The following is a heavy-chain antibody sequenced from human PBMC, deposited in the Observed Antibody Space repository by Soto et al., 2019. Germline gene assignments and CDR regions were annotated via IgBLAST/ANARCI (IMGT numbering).Heavy chain of an antibody. CDR1: GYTFTNYG. CDR3: ARDLDASGSYYTDY. V-gene: IGHV1-18*01. CDR2: IRVSTGNI. D-gene: IGHD3-10*01. Sequence: QVQLVQLGAEVKKPGASVKVSCKASGYTFTNYGINWVRQAPGQGLEWMGWIRVSTGNINYAQKLQGRVTMTMDTSTSTAYMELRSLRSDDTAGYYCARDLDASGSYYTDYWGQGTLVTVSS. J-gene: IGHJ4*02.